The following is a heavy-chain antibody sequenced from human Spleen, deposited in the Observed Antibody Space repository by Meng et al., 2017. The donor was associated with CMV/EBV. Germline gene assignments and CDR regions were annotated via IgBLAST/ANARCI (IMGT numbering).Heavy chain of an antibody. CDR1: FTGYY. Sequence: FTGYYMHWVRQAPGQGLEWMGWINPNSGGTNYAQKFQGRVTMTRDTSISTAYMELSRLRSEDTAVYYCARGPRMTTVTIPMRDYFDSWGQGTLVTVSS. D-gene: IGHD4-11*01. J-gene: IGHJ4*02. CDR2: INPNSGGT. CDR3: ARGPRMTTVTIPMRDYFDS. V-gene: IGHV1-2*02.